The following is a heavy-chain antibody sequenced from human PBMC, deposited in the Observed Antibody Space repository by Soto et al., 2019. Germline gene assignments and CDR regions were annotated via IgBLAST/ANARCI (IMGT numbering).Heavy chain of an antibody. CDR1: GFTFSSYA. Sequence: PGGSLRLSCAASGFTFSSYAMSWVRQAPGMGLEWVSGINDSGGSTYYADSVKGRFTISRDNSKSTLYLQMNSLRAEDTAVYYCAKDSNYYDSSGYYRNYFDVWGKGTTVTVSS. CDR3: AKDSNYYDSSGYYRNYFDV. CDR2: INDSGGST. J-gene: IGHJ6*03. D-gene: IGHD3-22*01. V-gene: IGHV3-23*01.